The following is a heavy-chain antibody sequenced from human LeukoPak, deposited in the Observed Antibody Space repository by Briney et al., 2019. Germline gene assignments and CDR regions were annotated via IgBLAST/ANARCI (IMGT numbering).Heavy chain of an antibody. V-gene: IGHV1-18*01. CDR1: GYTFTSYG. J-gene: IGHJ4*02. Sequence: ASVKVSCKASGYTFTSYGISWVRQAPGQGLEWMGWISAYNGNTNYAQKLQGRVTMTTDTSTSTAYMELRSLRSDDTAVYYCARDLRDYYDSSGYYSDYWGQGTLVTASS. CDR2: ISAYNGNT. D-gene: IGHD3-22*01. CDR3: ARDLRDYYDSSGYYSDY.